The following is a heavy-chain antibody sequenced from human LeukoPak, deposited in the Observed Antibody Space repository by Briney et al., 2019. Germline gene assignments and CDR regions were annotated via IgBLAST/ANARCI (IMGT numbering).Heavy chain of an antibody. D-gene: IGHD6-19*01. CDR1: GFTFSTFS. CDR3: ARTTVAGTIQY. CDR2: ISRTGTSI. V-gene: IGHV3-21*01. Sequence: GGSLRLSCAASGFTFSTFSMAWVRQPPGQGLEWVSYISRTGTSIHNADSVRGRFTISRDNTKSALYLQMNTLRVEDSAVYFCARTTVAGTIQYWGQGSRVFVSS. J-gene: IGHJ1*01.